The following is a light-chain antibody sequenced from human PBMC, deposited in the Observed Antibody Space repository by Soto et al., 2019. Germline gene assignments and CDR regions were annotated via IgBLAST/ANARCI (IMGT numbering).Light chain of an antibody. CDR1: SSNIGNSF. V-gene: IGLV1-51*01. CDR3: ATWDQSLSVMV. CDR2: DND. J-gene: IGLJ2*01. Sequence: QSVLTQPPSVSAAPGQRVTICCSGSSSNIGNSFVSWYQQLPGAAPKLLFYDNDKRPSGIPDRFSGSKSGTSATLVITGLQTGDEADYYCATWDQSLSVMVFGGGTKLTVL.